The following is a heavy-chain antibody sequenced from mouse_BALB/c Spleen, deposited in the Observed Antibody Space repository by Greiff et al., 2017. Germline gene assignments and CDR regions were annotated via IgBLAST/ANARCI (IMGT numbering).Heavy chain of an antibody. Sequence: VKLQESGAELVRPGVSVKISCKGSGYTFTDYAMHWVKQSHAKSLEWIGVISTYYGDASYNQKFKGKATMTVDKSSSTAYMELARLTSEDSAIYYCARLEGNYDYWGQGTTLTVSS. CDR1: GYTFTDYA. D-gene: IGHD2-1*01. V-gene: IGHV1S137*01. CDR3: ARLEGNYDY. J-gene: IGHJ2*01. CDR2: ISTYYGDA.